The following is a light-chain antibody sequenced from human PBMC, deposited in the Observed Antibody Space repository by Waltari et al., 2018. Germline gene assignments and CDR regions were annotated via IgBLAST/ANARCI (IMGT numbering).Light chain of an antibody. CDR1: QSISRY. J-gene: IGKJ1*01. CDR3: QQSYSSSVT. Sequence: DIQMTQSPSSLSASVGDRVTITCRASQSISRYLNWYQHKPGKAPKLLIYDASSLQSGVPSGFSGGGSGTDFTLTIKNLQPEDFATYYCQQSYSSSVTFGQGTRVEIK. CDR2: DAS. V-gene: IGKV1-39*01.